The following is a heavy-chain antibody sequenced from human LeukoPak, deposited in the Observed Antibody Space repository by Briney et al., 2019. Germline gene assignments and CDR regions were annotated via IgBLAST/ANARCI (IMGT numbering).Heavy chain of an antibody. J-gene: IGHJ4*02. D-gene: IGHD6-6*01. CDR2: ISWNSGSI. CDR1: GFTFDDYA. V-gene: IGHV3-9*03. CDR3: AKVSSSSALGYFDY. Sequence: PGRSLRLSCAASGFTFDDYAMHWVRQAPGKGLEWVSGISWNSGSIGYADSVKARFTISRDNAKNSLYLQMNSLRAEDMALYYCAKVSSSSALGYFDYWGQGTLVTVSS.